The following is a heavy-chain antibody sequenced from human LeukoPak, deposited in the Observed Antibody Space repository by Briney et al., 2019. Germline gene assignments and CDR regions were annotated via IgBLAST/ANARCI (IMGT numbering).Heavy chain of an antibody. D-gene: IGHD4-17*01. J-gene: IGHJ2*01. CDR2: VYYSGST. V-gene: IGHV4-59*01. CDR1: GGSISSYY. CDR3: ARGDYGDYSFYWYFDL. Sequence: PSETLSLTCTVSGGSISSYYWSWIRQPPGKGLEWIGYVYYSGSTNYNPSLKSRVTISVDTSKNHFSLKLSSVTAADTAVYYFARGDYGDYSFYWYFDLWGRGTLVTVSS.